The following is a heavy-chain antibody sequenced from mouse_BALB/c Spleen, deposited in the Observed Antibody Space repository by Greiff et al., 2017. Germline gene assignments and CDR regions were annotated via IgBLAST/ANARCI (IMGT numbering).Heavy chain of an antibody. CDR2: ISSGGSYT. D-gene: IGHD2-1*01. J-gene: IGHJ4*01. CDR3: ARLNGNYVYYAMDY. CDR1: GFTFSSYG. V-gene: IGHV5-6*01. Sequence: DVQLVESGGDLVKPGGSLKLSCAASGFTFSSYGMSWVRQTPDKRLEWVATISSGGSYTYYPDSVKGRFTISRDNAKNTLYLQMSSLKSEDTAMYYGARLNGNYVYYAMDYWGQGTSVTVSS.